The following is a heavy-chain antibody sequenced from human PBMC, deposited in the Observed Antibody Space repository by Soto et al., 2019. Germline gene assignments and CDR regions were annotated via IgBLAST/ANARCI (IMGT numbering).Heavy chain of an antibody. V-gene: IGHV3-23*01. Sequence: HPGGSLRLSCAASGFTFSSYAMSWVRQAPGKGLEWVSAISGSGGSTYYADSVKGRFTISRDNSKNTLYLQMNSLRAEDTAVYYCAKDSYYYDSSGYYAYDYWGQGTLVTVSS. CDR1: GFTFSSYA. J-gene: IGHJ4*02. D-gene: IGHD3-22*01. CDR3: AKDSYYYDSSGYYAYDY. CDR2: ISGSGGST.